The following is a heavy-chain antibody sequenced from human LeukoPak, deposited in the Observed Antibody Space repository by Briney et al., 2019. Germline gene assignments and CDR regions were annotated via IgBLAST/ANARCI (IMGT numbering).Heavy chain of an antibody. CDR1: GFTFNRYW. Sequence: VGSLRLSCVASGFTFNRYWMSWVRPAPGKELQGVANINQDGSAKYYVDSVKGRFTISRENAKNSLYLQMNSLRAEDTAVYYCARVEASGYDYGAFDYWGQGTLVTVSS. CDR2: INQDGSAK. V-gene: IGHV3-7*01. CDR3: ARVEASGYDYGAFDY. J-gene: IGHJ4*02. D-gene: IGHD5-12*01.